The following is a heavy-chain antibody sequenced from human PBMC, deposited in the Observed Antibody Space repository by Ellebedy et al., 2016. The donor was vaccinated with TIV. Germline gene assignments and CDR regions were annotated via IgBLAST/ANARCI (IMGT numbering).Heavy chain of an antibody. CDR3: AKTSVDKGNHYYNGMDV. J-gene: IGHJ6*02. CDR1: GFTFSSYG. V-gene: IGHV3-23*01. D-gene: IGHD5-12*01. Sequence: GGSLRLSCAASGFTFSSYGMHWVRQAPGKGLEWVSGVSGSGGSTYYADSVKGRFTISRDNSKNTLDLQMNSLRAEDTAVYYCAKTSVDKGNHYYNGMDVWGQGTTVTVSS. CDR2: VSGSGGST.